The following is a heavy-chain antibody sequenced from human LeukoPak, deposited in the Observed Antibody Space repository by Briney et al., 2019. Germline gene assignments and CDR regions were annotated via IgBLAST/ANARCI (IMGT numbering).Heavy chain of an antibody. J-gene: IGHJ6*03. CDR1: GGSISSYY. CDR3: ARGYCSSTSCRLGRVLYYYYMDV. V-gene: IGHV4-59*01. CDR2: IYYSGST. Sequence: PSETLSLTCTVSGGSISSYYWSWLRQPPGKGLEWIGYIYYSGSTNYNPSLKSRVTISVDTSKNQFSLKLSSVTAADTAVYYCARGYCSSTSCRLGRVLYYYYMDVWGKGTTVTVSS. D-gene: IGHD2-2*01.